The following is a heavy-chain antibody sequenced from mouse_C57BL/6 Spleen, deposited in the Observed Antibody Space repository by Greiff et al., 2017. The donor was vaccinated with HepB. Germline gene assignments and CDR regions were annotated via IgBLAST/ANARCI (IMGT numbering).Heavy chain of an antibody. J-gene: IGHJ2*01. V-gene: IGHV5-9-1*02. D-gene: IGHD2-14*01. CDR3: TRDGGVPYSFDY. Sequence: EVKLVESGEGLVKPGGSLKLSCAASGFTFSSYAMSWVRQTPEKSLEWVAYISSGGDYIYYADTVKGRFTISKDNARNTLYLQMSSLKSEDTAMYYCTRDGGVPYSFDYWGQGTTLTVSS. CDR1: GFTFSSYA. CDR2: ISSGGDYI.